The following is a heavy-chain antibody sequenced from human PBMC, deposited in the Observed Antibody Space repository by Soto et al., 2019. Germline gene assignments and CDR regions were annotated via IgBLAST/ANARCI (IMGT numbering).Heavy chain of an antibody. J-gene: IGHJ6*02. CDR1: GYTFTGYY. D-gene: IGHD5-12*01. Sequence: ASVKVSCKASGYTFTGYYMHWVRQAPGQGLEWMGWINPNSGGTNYAQKFQGWVTMTRDTSISTAYMELSRLRSDDTAVYYCARASVDSGYYYGMYVWGQGTTVTVYS. CDR3: ARASVDSGYYYGMYV. CDR2: INPNSGGT. V-gene: IGHV1-2*04.